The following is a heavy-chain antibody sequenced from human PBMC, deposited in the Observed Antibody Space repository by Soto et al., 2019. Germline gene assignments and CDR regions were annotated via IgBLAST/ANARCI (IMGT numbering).Heavy chain of an antibody. J-gene: IGHJ4*02. CDR1: GGSISGANYY. V-gene: IGHV4-31*03. CDR3: ARASDYYSSGSRVPLDH. CDR2: IYYRGNT. Sequence: QVQLQESGPGLVKPSQTLSLTCTVSGGSISGANYYWTWIRQLPGKGLEWIGYIYYRGNTYYNPSLKSRLTISVDTSKNQFSLKLSSVTAADTAVYFCARASDYYSSGSRVPLDHWGQGTLVTVSS. D-gene: IGHD3-10*01.